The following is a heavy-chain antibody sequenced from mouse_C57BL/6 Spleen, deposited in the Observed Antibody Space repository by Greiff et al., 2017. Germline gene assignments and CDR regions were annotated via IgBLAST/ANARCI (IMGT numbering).Heavy chain of an antibody. D-gene: IGHD2-4*01. CDR2: ISYDGSN. CDR1: GYSITSGYY. CDR3: ARDEDYEFAY. Sequence: EVKVEESGPGLVKPSQSLSLTCSVTGYSITSGYYWNWIRQFPGNKLEWMGYISYDGSNNYNPSLKNRISITRDTSKNQFFLKLNSVTTEDTATYYCARDEDYEFAYWGQGTLVTVSA. V-gene: IGHV3-6*01. J-gene: IGHJ3*01.